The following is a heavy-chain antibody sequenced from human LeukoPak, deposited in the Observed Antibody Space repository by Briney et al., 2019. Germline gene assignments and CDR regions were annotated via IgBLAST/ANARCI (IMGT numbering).Heavy chain of an antibody. Sequence: ASVQVSCKASGYTFTGYYMHWVRQAPGQGLEWMGWINPNSGGTNYAQKFQGRVTMTRDTSISTAYMELSRLGSDDAAVYYCAAPTRLSHDSFDIWGQGTMVTVSS. CDR3: AAPTRLSHDSFDI. CDR2: INPNSGGT. CDR1: GYTFTGYY. J-gene: IGHJ3*02. V-gene: IGHV1-2*02.